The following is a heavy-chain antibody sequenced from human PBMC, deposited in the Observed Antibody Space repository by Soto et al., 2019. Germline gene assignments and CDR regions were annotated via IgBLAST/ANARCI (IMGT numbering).Heavy chain of an antibody. V-gene: IGHV3-48*01. CDR2: ISSSSSTI. Sequence: GGSLRLSCAASGFTFGSYSMNWVRQAPGKGLEWVSYISSSSSTIYYADSVKGRFTISRDNAKNSLYLQMNSLRAEDTAVYYCVTLALGKFDYWGQGNLVTVSS. CDR1: GFTFGSYS. J-gene: IGHJ4*02. D-gene: IGHD1-26*01. CDR3: VTLALGKFDY.